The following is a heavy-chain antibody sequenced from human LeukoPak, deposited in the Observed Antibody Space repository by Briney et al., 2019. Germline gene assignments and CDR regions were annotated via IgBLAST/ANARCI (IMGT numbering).Heavy chain of an antibody. CDR2: IYYSGST. J-gene: IGHJ4*02. CDR1: GGSISSSSYY. V-gene: IGHV4-39*07. CDR3: ARVALSLGYYDSSGGGYYFDY. Sequence: PSETLSLTCTVSGGSISSSSYYWGWIRQPPGKGLEWIGSIYYSGSTYYNPSLKSRVTISVDTSKNQFSLKLSSVTAADTAVYYCARVALSLGYYDSSGGGYYFDYWGQGTLVTVSS. D-gene: IGHD3-22*01.